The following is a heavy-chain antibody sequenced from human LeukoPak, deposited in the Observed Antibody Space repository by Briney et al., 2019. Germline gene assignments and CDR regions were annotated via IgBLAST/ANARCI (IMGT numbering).Heavy chain of an antibody. J-gene: IGHJ4*02. V-gene: IGHV3-30*18. CDR2: ISYDGSNK. CDR3: AKGPLAYYYGSGSHFDY. CDR1: GFIFSDAW. Sequence: GGSLRLSCAASGFIFSDAWLTWVRQAPGKGLEWVAVISYDGSNKYYADSVKGRFTISRDNSKNTLYLQMNSLRAEDTAVYYCAKGPLAYYYGSGSHFDYWGQGTLVIVSS. D-gene: IGHD3-10*01.